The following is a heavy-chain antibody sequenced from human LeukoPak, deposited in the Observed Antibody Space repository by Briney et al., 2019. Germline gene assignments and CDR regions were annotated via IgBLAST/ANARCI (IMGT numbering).Heavy chain of an antibody. V-gene: IGHV4-4*02. J-gene: IGHJ4*02. Sequence: SGTLSLTCAVSGGSISSSKWWSWVRQPPGKGLEWIGEIYHSGSTNYNPSLKSRVTISVDKSKNQFSLKLSSVTAADTAVYYCATVSAFFYDSESYYTFDYWGQGTLVAVSS. CDR2: IYHSGST. CDR1: GGSISSSKW. CDR3: ATVSAFFYDSESYYTFDY. D-gene: IGHD3-10*01.